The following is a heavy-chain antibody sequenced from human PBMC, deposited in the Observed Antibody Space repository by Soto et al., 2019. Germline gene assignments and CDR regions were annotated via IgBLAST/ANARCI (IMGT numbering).Heavy chain of an antibody. CDR2: IPSRGRP. J-gene: IGHJ5*02. V-gene: IGHV4-30-4*01. CDR1: GASVAGGSYY. Sequence: TLSLTCSVSGASVAGGSYYWSWVRQPPGKGLEWIGYIPSRGRPFYNPSLTSRGTISADTSKNQLSLQLTSVTAADTAVYYCARDTYSGYDFGLWGQGTLVTVSS. CDR3: ARDTYSGYDFGL. D-gene: IGHD5-12*01.